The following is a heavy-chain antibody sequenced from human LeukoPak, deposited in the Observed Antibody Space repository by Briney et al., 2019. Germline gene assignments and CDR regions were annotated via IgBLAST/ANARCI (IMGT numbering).Heavy chain of an antibody. CDR3: ARVNSGWFDP. D-gene: IGHD3-10*01. J-gene: IGHJ5*02. CDR1: GVTFNDYN. Sequence: TGGSLRLSCAASGVTFNDYNLNWVRQAPGKGLEWVSSISGSSSYIYYADSVKGRFTISRDNANNSLYLQMNSLRAEDTAIYYCARVNSGWFDPWGQGTLVTVSS. CDR2: ISGSSSYI. V-gene: IGHV3-21*01.